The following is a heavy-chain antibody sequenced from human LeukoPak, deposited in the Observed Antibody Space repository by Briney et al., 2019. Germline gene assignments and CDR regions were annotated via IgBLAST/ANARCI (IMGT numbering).Heavy chain of an antibody. J-gene: IGHJ5*02. V-gene: IGHV3-30-3*01. CDR3: ARVSLQKVIIDWFDP. CDR1: GFTFSSYA. D-gene: IGHD3-3*01. Sequence: GGSLRLSCAASGFTFSSYAMHLVRQAPGKGLEWVAVISYDGSNKYYADSVKGRFTISRDNSKNTLYLQMNSLRAEDTAVYYCARVSLQKVIIDWFDPWGQGTLVTVSS. CDR2: ISYDGSNK.